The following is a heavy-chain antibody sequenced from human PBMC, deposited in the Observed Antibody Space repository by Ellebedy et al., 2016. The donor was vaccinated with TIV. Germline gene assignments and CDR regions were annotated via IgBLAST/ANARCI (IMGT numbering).Heavy chain of an antibody. J-gene: IGHJ5*02. V-gene: IGHV3-74*01. CDR3: AMGAYTYGSALFDP. CDR2: INSDGSST. CDR1: GFTFRTYW. D-gene: IGHD5-18*01. Sequence: GESLKISCAASGFTFRTYWMHWVRQAPGKGLVWVSGINSDGSSTSYADSVKGRFTISRDNGRNTLYLQMSSLRAEDTAVYYCAMGAYTYGSALFDPWGQGTSVTVSS.